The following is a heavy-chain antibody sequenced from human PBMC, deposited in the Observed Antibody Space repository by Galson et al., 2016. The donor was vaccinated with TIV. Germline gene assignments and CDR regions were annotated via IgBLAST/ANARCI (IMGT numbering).Heavy chain of an antibody. V-gene: IGHV1-18*01. CDR2: IRAYSGDT. Sequence: QSGAEVKKPGASVKVSCKSYGYTIISQNINWVRQAPGRGLEWMGWIRAYSGDTNFAQKVQGRVSMTTDSSTNTAYMELRSLRSDDTAVYFCATLHCSSSSCYVGLDAFDVGGQGTKVTVSS. J-gene: IGHJ3*01. CDR3: ATLHCSSSSCYVGLDAFDV. D-gene: IGHD2-2*01. CDR1: GYTIISQN.